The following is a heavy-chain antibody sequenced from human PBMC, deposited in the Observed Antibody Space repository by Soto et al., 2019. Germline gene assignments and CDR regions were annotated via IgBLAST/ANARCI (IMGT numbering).Heavy chain of an antibody. CDR3: ARGDRSYSNNWFDP. D-gene: IGHD1-26*01. CDR2: IYTSGST. V-gene: IGHV4-4*07. Sequence: SETLSLTCTVSGGCINTFYWSWVRQPAGKGLEWIGRIYTSGSTNYNPSPKSRVTMSVDTSKNQFSLKLSSVTAADTAVYYCARGDRSYSNNWFDPWGQGTLVTVSS. J-gene: IGHJ5*02. CDR1: GGCINTFY.